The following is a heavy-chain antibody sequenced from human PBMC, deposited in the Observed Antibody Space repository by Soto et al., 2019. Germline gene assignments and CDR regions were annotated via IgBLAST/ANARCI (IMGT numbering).Heavy chain of an antibody. Sequence: QVQLQQSGPRLVKPSETLSLTCTVSSGPDRSHNWGWIRQPPGRGLEWIGYVYYTGDTAYNPSLRRRVSISADTSTNDISLTLSSVNAANPAVYYCGRQGIDYLHGLVDVWGQGTTVSVSS. V-gene: IGHV4-59*08. CDR1: SGPDRSHN. D-gene: IGHD4-17*01. CDR3: GRQGIDYLHGLVDV. J-gene: IGHJ6*02. CDR2: VYYTGDT.